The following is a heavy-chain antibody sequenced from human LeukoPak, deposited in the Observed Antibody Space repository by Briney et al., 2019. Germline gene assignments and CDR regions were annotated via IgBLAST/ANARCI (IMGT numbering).Heavy chain of an antibody. J-gene: IGHJ4*02. V-gene: IGHV4-38-2*02. CDR2: IYHSGST. CDR1: GGSITNYY. D-gene: IGHD5-24*01. Sequence: SETLSLTCTVSGGSITNYYWSWIRQPPGKGLEWIGSIYHSGSTYYNPSLKSRVTISVDTSKNQFSLKLSSVTAADTAVYYCARGGYNPVDYWGQGTLVTVSS. CDR3: ARGGYNPVDY.